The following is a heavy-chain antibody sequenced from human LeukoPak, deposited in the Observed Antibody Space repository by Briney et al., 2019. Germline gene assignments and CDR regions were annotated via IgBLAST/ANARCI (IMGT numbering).Heavy chain of an antibody. CDR1: GYTFTTYA. V-gene: IGHV1-3*01. J-gene: IGHJ5*01. CDR2: IDAGNGNT. CDR3: ARGASGTTSWFDS. D-gene: IGHD1-1*01. Sequence: GASVEVSCKASGYTFTTYAVHWVRQAPGQRLEWMGWIDAGNGNTKYSQKFQGRVTITRDTSATTTYMELSSLRSEDTTVFYCARGASGTTSWFDSWGQGTPVTVSS.